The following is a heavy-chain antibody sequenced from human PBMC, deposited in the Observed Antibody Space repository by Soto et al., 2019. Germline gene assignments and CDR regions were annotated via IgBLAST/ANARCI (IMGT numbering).Heavy chain of an antibody. Sequence: EVQLLESGGGLVQPGGSLRLSCATSGFTFGNYAMTWVRQAPGKGPEWVSRIGDGEGGTPRYADSVKGRFTISRDNSKSTLYLQMNDLRVEDTATYYGARGYCGGGNCYDLDNWLDPWGQGTLVTVSS. CDR3: ARGYCGGGNCYDLDNWLDP. J-gene: IGHJ5*02. V-gene: IGHV3-23*01. CDR1: GFTFGNYA. CDR2: IGDGEGGTP. D-gene: IGHD2-15*01.